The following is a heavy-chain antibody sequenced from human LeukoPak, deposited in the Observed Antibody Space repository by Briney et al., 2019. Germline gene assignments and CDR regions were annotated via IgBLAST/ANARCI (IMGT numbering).Heavy chain of an antibody. Sequence: SETLSLTCTVSGGSISSYYWSWIRQPPGKGLEWIGYIYYSGSTYYNPSLKSRVTISVDTSKNQFSLKLSSVTAADTAVYYCARGPYDFWSGYFLDYWGQGTLVTVSS. V-gene: IGHV4-59*12. D-gene: IGHD3-3*01. CDR2: IYYSGST. J-gene: IGHJ4*02. CDR3: ARGPYDFWSGYFLDY. CDR1: GGSISSYY.